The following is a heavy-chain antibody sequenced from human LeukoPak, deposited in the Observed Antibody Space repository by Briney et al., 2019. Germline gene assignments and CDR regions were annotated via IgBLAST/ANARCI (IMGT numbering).Heavy chain of an antibody. CDR1: GGSISSSSAY. CDR2: IYYCKNT. CDR3: VSPRGFSYGYFDF. V-gene: IGHV4-39*01. D-gene: IGHD5-18*01. J-gene: IGHJ4*02. Sequence: SETLSLTCTVSGGSISSSSAYWGWIRQPPGRGLTWIGSIYYCKNTYYNPSLKRRVTISADTSKNQSSLTLGSVSATDTAVYYCVSPRGFSYGYFDFWGQGTVDPVSS.